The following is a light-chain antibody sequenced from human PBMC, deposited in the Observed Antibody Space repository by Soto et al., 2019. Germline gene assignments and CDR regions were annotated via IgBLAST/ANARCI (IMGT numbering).Light chain of an antibody. J-gene: IGKJ4*01. Sequence: ELVLTQSPGTLSLSPGERATLSCRASQSVKNTYLAWYQQKPGQAPRLLIYDASTRATGIPARLSGSGSGTEFTLTISSLESQDFAVYYCQQYYKWPLTFGGGTKVEIK. CDR2: DAS. V-gene: IGKV3-15*01. CDR3: QQYYKWPLT. CDR1: QSVKNT.